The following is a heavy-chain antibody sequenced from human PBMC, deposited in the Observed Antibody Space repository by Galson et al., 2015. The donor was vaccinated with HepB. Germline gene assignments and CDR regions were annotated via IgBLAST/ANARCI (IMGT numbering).Heavy chain of an antibody. CDR2: ISSSSSYI. D-gene: IGHD6-13*01. CDR1: GFTFSSYS. J-gene: IGHJ5*02. V-gene: IGHV3-21*01. CDR3: ARVVSSSWYTNWFDP. Sequence: SLRLSCAASGFTFSSYSMHWVRQAPGKGLEWVSSISSSSSYIYYSDSVKGRFTISRDNAKNSLYLQMNSLRAEDTAVYYCARVVSSSWYTNWFDPWGQGTLVTVSS.